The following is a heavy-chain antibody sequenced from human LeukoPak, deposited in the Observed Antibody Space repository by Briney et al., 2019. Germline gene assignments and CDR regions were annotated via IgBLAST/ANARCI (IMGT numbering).Heavy chain of an antibody. CDR3: ARAAGIAVAGSFDY. D-gene: IGHD6-19*01. CDR2: IYHSGST. Sequence: SWTLSLTCAVSGGSISSSNWWSWVRQPPGKGLEWIGEIYHSGSTNYNPSLKSRVTISVDKSKNQFSLKLSSVTAADTAVYYCARAAGIAVAGSFDYWGQGTLVTVSS. CDR1: GGSISSSNW. V-gene: IGHV4-4*02. J-gene: IGHJ4*02.